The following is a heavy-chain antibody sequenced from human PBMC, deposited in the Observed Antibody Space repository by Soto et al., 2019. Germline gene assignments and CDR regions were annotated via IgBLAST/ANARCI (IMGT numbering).Heavy chain of an antibody. D-gene: IGHD3-10*01. CDR3: ERGNMARGVIMDY. CDR2: ISSSGSTI. V-gene: IGHV3-48*03. CDR1: GFTFSSYE. J-gene: IGHJ4*02. Sequence: GGSLRLSCAASGFTFSSYEMNWVRQAPGKGLEWVSYISSSGSTIYYADSVKGRFTISRDNAKNSLYLQMNSLRAEDTAVYYCERGNMARGVIMDYWGQGTLVTVSS.